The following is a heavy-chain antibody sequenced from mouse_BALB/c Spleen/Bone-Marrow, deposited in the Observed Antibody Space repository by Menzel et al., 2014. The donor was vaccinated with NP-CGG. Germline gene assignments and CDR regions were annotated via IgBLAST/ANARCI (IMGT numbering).Heavy chain of an antibody. CDR2: IDPANGNT. Sequence: VQLQQSGAELVKPGASVKLSCTASGFNIKDTYMHWVKQRPEQGLEWIGRIDPANGNTKYDPKFQGKATITADTPSNTAYLQLSSLTSEDTAVYYCAGGWLPSYAMDYWGQGTSVTVSS. CDR3: AGGWLPSYAMDY. V-gene: IGHV14-3*02. CDR1: GFNIKDTY. D-gene: IGHD2-2*01. J-gene: IGHJ4*01.